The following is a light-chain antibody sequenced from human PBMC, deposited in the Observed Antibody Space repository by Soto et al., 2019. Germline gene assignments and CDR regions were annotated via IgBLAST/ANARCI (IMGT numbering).Light chain of an antibody. CDR3: QQLKSFPWT. V-gene: IGKV1-9*01. CDR1: QDISYY. Sequence: DIQLTQSPSFLSASVGDRVTITCRASQDISYYLAWYQQKPGKAPNLLIYAASTLQSGVASRFSGSGSGTDFTLTISSLQPENFATYYCQQLKSFPWTFGQGTKVEIK. J-gene: IGKJ1*01. CDR2: AAS.